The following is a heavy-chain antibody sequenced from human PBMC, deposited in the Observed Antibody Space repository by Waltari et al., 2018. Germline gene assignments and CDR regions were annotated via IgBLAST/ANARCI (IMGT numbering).Heavy chain of an antibody. V-gene: IGHV3-21*01. CDR3: ARENGRGYSTFDP. J-gene: IGHJ5*02. CDR2: ISSSSSYI. CDR1: GFTFSSYS. D-gene: IGHD5-18*01. Sequence: EVQLVESGGGLVKPGGSLRLSCAASGFTFSSYSMNWVRQAPGKGWGWVSSISSSSSYISYADSVKGRFTISRDNAKNSLYLQMNSLRAEDTAVYYCARENGRGYSTFDPWGQGTLVTVSS.